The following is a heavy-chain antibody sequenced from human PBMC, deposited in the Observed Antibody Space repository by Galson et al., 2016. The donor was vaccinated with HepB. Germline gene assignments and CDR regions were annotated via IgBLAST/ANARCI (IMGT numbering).Heavy chain of an antibody. CDR1: GGSISSSNW. Sequence: SETLSLTCAVSGGSISSSNWWTWVRQPPGKGLEWIGQIYHSGGAPYNPYSGNTGYARVFRGRVTMTGDASISTAYLELSSLTSDDTAIYFCARAWRNQLLSDSWGQGTLVTVSS. J-gene: IGHJ5*01. CDR3: SDDTAIYFCARAWRNQLLSDS. V-gene: IGHV4-4*02. D-gene: IGHD1-26*01. CDR2: IYHSGGA.